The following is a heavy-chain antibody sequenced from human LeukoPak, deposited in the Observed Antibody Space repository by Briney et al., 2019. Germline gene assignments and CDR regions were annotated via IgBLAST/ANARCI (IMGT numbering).Heavy chain of an antibody. CDR1: GFTFCSSA. V-gene: IGHV3-23*01. Sequence: GGSLRLSCAASGFTFCSSAMSCVRQAPGKGPEWVSTFSRSGPDTYYADSVKGRFTIFRDNSKNSLYLQMNSLRAEDTAVYYCAKGSLGSWYYFDYWGQGTLVTVSS. J-gene: IGHJ4*02. CDR3: AKGSLGSWYYFDY. CDR2: FSRSGPDT. D-gene: IGHD6-13*01.